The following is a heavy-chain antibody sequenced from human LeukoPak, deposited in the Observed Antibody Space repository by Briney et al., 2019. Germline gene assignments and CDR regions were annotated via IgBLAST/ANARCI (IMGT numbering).Heavy chain of an antibody. V-gene: IGHV3-9*01. D-gene: IGHD6-13*01. Sequence: PGRSLRLSCAASGFTFDDYAMHWVRQAPGKGLEWVSGISWNSGSIGYADSVKGRFTISRDNAKNSLYLQINSLRAEDTALYYCAKDVGTSGYSSSWYPWGQGTLVTVSS. CDR2: ISWNSGSI. CDR1: GFTFDDYA. CDR3: AKDVGTSGYSSSWYP. J-gene: IGHJ5*02.